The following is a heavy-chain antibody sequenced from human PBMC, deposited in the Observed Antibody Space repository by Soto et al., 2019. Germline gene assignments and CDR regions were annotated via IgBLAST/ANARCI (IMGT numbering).Heavy chain of an antibody. J-gene: IGHJ4*02. CDR1: GFTFSSSA. Sequence: SVKVSCKASGFTFSSSAIQWVRQARGQGLEWIGWIVAGSGNTEYAQRFQERVTITRDMSTSTAYMELSSLRSEDTAVYYCAADSSGYFDYWGQGTLVTVSS. CDR2: IVAGSGNT. CDR3: AADSSGYFDY. V-gene: IGHV1-58*02. D-gene: IGHD3-22*01.